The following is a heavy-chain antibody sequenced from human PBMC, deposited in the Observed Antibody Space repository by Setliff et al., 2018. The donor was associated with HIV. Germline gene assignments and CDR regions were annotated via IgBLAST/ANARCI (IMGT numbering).Heavy chain of an antibody. V-gene: IGHV3-13*01. CDR2: IGTAGDT. J-gene: IGHJ2*01. Sequence: GGSLRLSCAASGFTFSNYDIHWVRQSTDTGLQWVSVIGTAGDTYYTDSAKGRFTISRDNSENTLYLQMNSLKASDTAMYYCARRPNGYSSSGYVYWHFDLWGRGTLVTVSS. D-gene: IGHD3-22*01. CDR3: ARRPNGYSSSGYVYWHFDL. CDR1: GFTFSNYD.